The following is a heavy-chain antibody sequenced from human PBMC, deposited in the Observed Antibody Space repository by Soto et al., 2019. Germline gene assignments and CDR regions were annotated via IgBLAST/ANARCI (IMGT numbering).Heavy chain of an antibody. J-gene: IGHJ6*02. Sequence: GGSLRLSCAASGFTFSSYGMHWVRQAPGKGLEWVAVISYDGSNKYYADSVKGRFTISRDNSKNTLYLQMNSLRAEDTAVYYCAKDRSLGLHQNDYYGMDVWGQGTTVTVSS. CDR3: AKDRSLGLHQNDYYGMDV. D-gene: IGHD4-4*01. CDR1: GFTFSSYG. CDR2: ISYDGSNK. V-gene: IGHV3-30*18.